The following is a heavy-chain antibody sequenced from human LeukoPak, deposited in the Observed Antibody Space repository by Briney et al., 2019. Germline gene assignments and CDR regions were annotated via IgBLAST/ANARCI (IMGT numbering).Heavy chain of an antibody. CDR3: ARESYSNPRPYYFDY. CDR2: INPNSGGT. D-gene: IGHD4-11*01. Sequence: ASVKVSCKASGYTFTGYYMHWVRQAPGQGLEWMGWINPNSGGTNYAQKFQGRVTMTRDTSISTAYMKLSSLRSEDTAVYYCARESYSNPRPYYFDYWGQGTLVTVSS. J-gene: IGHJ4*02. CDR1: GYTFTGYY. V-gene: IGHV1-2*02.